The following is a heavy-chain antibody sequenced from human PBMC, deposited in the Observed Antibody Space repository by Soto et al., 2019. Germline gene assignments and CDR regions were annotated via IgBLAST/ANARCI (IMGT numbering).Heavy chain of an antibody. CDR1: GDTFMYYA. J-gene: IGHJ3*01. V-gene: IGHV1-69*01. CDR3: ARTYIAASRPTASDL. D-gene: IGHD6-13*01. Sequence: QVQLVQSGAEVRKPGSSVKVSCKASGDTFMYYAFTWVRQAPGQGLEWVGQAIPVFGTTNHAQKFQGRVTFTADEYTSTAYMELSSLRFEDTAVYFCARTYIAASRPTASDLCGEGTMVTVSS. CDR2: AIPVFGTT.